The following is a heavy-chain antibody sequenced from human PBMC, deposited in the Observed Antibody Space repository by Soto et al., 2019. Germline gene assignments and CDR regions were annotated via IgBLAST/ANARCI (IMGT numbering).Heavy chain of an antibody. D-gene: IGHD3-9*01. CDR1: GFTFSSYW. J-gene: IGHJ6*02. CDR2: INSDGSST. CDR3: ARGPYYDILTGYYPQDGMDV. Sequence: EVQLVESRGGLVQPGRSLRLSCAASGFTFSSYWMHWVRQAPGKGLVWVSRINSDGSSTSYADSVKGRFTISRDNAKNTLYLQMNSLRAEDTAVYYCARGPYYDILTGYYPQDGMDVWGQGTTVTVSS. V-gene: IGHV3-74*02.